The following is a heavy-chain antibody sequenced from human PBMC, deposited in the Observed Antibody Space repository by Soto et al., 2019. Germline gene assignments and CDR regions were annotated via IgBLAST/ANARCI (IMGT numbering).Heavy chain of an antibody. V-gene: IGHV4-30-4*01. CDR1: GGSISSGYYY. Sequence: SETLSLTCTVSGGSISSGYYYWSWIRQPPGKGLEWIGYIYYSGSTYYNPSLKSRVTISVDTSKNQFSLKLSSVTAADTAVYYGVRDQGLLPYWYFDLLGRGTLVTFSS. J-gene: IGHJ2*01. CDR3: VRDQGLLPYWYFDL. D-gene: IGHD3-22*01. CDR2: IYYSGST.